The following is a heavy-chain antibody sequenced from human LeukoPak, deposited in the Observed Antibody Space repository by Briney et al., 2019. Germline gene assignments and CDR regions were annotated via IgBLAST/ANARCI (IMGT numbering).Heavy chain of an antibody. CDR1: GFTFSSYG. Sequence: GGSLRLSCAASGFTFSSYGMHWVRQAPGKGLEGVAVISYDGRNKYYADSVKGRFTISRDNSKNTLYLQMNSLRAEDTAVYYCARVGRDSSSWYGILGYYYYMDVWGKGTTVTVSS. J-gene: IGHJ6*03. CDR3: ARVGRDSSSWYGILGYYYYMDV. CDR2: ISYDGRNK. V-gene: IGHV3-30*03. D-gene: IGHD6-13*01.